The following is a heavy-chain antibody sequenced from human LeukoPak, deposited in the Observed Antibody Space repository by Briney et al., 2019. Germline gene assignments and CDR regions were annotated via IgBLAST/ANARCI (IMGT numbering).Heavy chain of an antibody. CDR2: INPNSGGA. J-gene: IGHJ1*01. CDR1: GYTFSGYY. Sequence: ASVKVSCKASGYTFSGYYLHWVRQAPGQGLEWMGWINPNSGGANSAQKFQGRVTMTRDTSIITAYMELSRLRSDDTAVYFCARGYYDSSDYEYFQHWGQGTLVTVSS. V-gene: IGHV1-2*02. D-gene: IGHD3-22*01. CDR3: ARGYYDSSDYEYFQH.